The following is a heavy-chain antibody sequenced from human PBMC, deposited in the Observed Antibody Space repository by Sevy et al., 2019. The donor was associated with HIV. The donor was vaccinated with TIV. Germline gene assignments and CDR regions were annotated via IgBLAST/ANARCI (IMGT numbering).Heavy chain of an antibody. CDR2: VFHSGNT. CDR3: ARHSHGSGTYYVPFDS. CDR1: GYSITSGYL. V-gene: IGHV4-38-2*01. Sequence: SETLSLTCAVSGYSITSGYLWGWIRQPPGKGLEWIGSVFHSGNTYYNPSLNSRVIISVDTSKNQFSLKLNSVTDADTAVYYCARHSHGSGTYYVPFDSWGQGTLVTVSS. D-gene: IGHD3-10*01. J-gene: IGHJ4*02.